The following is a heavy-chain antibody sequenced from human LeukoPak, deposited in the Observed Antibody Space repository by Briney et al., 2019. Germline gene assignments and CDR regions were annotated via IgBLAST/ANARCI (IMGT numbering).Heavy chain of an antibody. CDR2: ISSDGSST. V-gene: IGHV3-74*01. Sequence: GGSLRLSCAASGFTFSSYWIYWVRQAPGKGLVWVSRISSDGSSTNYADSVKGRFTISRDNAKNTLYLQMNSLRAEDTAVYYCAKDSHSSSWYVRWFDPWGQGTLVTVSS. CDR1: GFTFSSYW. CDR3: AKDSHSSSWYVRWFDP. J-gene: IGHJ5*02. D-gene: IGHD6-13*01.